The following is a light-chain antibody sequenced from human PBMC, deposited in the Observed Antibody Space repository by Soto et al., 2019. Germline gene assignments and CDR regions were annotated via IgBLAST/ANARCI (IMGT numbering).Light chain of an antibody. Sequence: SYELTQPPSLSVAPGQTARITCGGNNIGSKSVNWYQQKPGQAPVLVVFDDSDRPSRIPERFSGSNSGNTATLTISRVEAGDEADYYCQVWDSSSDHCAFGTGTKVTVL. CDR1: NIGSKS. J-gene: IGLJ1*01. CDR3: QVWDSSSDHCA. V-gene: IGLV3-21*02. CDR2: DDS.